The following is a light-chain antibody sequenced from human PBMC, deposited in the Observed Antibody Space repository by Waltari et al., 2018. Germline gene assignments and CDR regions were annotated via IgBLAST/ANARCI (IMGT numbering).Light chain of an antibody. CDR1: SSDVGRYDF. Sequence: QSALTQPPSASGSPGQSVTISCTGTSSDVGRYDFVSWYQQHPGKVPKLLIYEVNRRPSGVPDRFSGSKSGNTASLTVSGLRAEDEADYYCSSYAGTNNLVFGGGTKLTVL. V-gene: IGLV2-8*01. CDR3: SSYAGTNNLV. CDR2: EVN. J-gene: IGLJ3*02.